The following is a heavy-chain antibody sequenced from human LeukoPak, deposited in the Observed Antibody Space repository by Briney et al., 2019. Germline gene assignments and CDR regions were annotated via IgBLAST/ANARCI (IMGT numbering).Heavy chain of an antibody. D-gene: IGHD6-13*01. CDR3: ASWAGTATGFSGPFDY. V-gene: IGHV3-30*03. J-gene: IGHJ4*02. CDR2: ISYDGSKR. Sequence: GGSLRLSCAVSGFTFSSYGMHWVRQAPGKGLEWVAVISYDGSKRYYADSVKGRFTISRDNAKNSLYLQMNSLRAEDTAVYYCASWAGTATGFSGPFDYWGQGTLVTVSS. CDR1: GFTFSSYG.